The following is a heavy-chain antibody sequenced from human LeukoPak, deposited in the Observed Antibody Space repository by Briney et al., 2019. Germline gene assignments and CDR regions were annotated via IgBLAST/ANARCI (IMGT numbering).Heavy chain of an antibody. CDR2: INHSGST. Sequence: SETLSLTRAVYGGSFSGYYWSWIRQPPGKGLEWIGEINHSGSTNYNPSLKSRVTISVDTSKNQFSLKLSSVTAADTAVYYCARGRSSGWPFNWFDPWGQGTLVTVSS. CDR3: ARGRSSGWPFNWFDP. J-gene: IGHJ5*02. V-gene: IGHV4-34*01. D-gene: IGHD6-19*01. CDR1: GGSFSGYY.